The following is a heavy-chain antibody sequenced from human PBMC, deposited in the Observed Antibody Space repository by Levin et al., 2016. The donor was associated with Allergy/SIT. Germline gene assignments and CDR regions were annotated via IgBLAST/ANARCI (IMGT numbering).Heavy chain of an antibody. D-gene: IGHD3-10*01. CDR2: IYYSGST. CDR3: ARGTSVTKLLWFGELSWINWFDP. Sequence: SETLSLTCTVSGGSISSYYWSWIRQPPGKGLEWIGYIYYSGSTNYNPSLKSRVTISVDTSKNQFSLKLSSVTAADTAVYYCARGTSVTKLLWFGELSWINWFDPWGQGTLVTVSS. CDR1: GGSISSYY. V-gene: IGHV4-59*12. J-gene: IGHJ5*02.